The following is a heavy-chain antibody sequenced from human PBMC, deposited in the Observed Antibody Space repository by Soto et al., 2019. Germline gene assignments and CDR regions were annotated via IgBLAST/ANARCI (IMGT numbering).Heavy chain of an antibody. CDR3: AKGILSATIGPYAMDV. V-gene: IGHV3-30*18. J-gene: IGHJ6*02. CDR1: GFDFSSYA. D-gene: IGHD3-16*01. Sequence: QVQLVESGGGVVQPGASLRLSCEASGFDFSSYAMHWVRQAPGKGLEWVGVISYDGNYIYYADSVKGRFTISRDNSKNTLYVRVNSLRHENTAVYYCAKGILSATIGPYAMDVWGQGTTVTVSS. CDR2: ISYDGNYI.